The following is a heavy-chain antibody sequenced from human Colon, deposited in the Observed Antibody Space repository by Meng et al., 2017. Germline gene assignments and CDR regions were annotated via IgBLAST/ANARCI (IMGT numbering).Heavy chain of an antibody. Sequence: QVQLPESGPGLVKPSETLFLTCAVSGGSISTYYWSWIRQPPGKGLEWIGNNYYSGSTNYNPSLASRVTISVDSSKNQFSLKLSSVTAADTAVYYCARHQNGGTYPLDYWGQGTLVTVSS. D-gene: IGHD3-16*02. V-gene: IGHV4-59*08. CDR1: GGSISTYY. J-gene: IGHJ4*02. CDR2: NYYSGST. CDR3: ARHQNGGTYPLDY.